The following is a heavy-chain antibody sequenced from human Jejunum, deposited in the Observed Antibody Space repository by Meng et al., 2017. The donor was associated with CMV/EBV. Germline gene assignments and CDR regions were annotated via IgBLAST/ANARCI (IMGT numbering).Heavy chain of an antibody. CDR2: IRYDGGER. CDR3: TRALDY. V-gene: IGHV3-7*04. Sequence: SLSISCAASGYNFKDYWMDWVRQAPGRGLEWVANIRYDGGERYYVNSVEGRFFIYRDNARNSLYLQMNSLRAEDSAIYYCTRALDYWGQGTLVTVSS. J-gene: IGHJ4*02. CDR1: GYNFKDYW.